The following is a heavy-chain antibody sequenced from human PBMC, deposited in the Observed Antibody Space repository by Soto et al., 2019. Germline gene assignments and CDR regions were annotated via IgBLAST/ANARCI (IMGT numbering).Heavy chain of an antibody. Sequence: GGSLRLSCAASGFTFSSYPMNWVRQAPGKGLEWVSSITGNSDYRYYADSVKGRFTISRDNAKNLVHLQMNSLRAEDTAVYYCTRDLYYYSSGTYLGWGQGTLVTVSS. J-gene: IGHJ4*02. CDR1: GFTFSSYP. CDR2: ITGNSDYR. V-gene: IGHV3-21*01. CDR3: TRDLYYYSSGTYLG. D-gene: IGHD3-10*01.